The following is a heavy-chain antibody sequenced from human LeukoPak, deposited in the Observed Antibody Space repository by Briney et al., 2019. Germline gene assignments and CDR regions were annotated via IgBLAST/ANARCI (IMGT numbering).Heavy chain of an antibody. CDR3: ARATYYDFWSGYYKGIDY. J-gene: IGHJ4*02. CDR1: GYTFIGYY. V-gene: IGHV1-8*01. D-gene: IGHD3-3*01. CDR2: MNPNSGNT. Sequence: EASVKVSCKASGYTFIGYYMHWVRQAPGQGLEWMGWMNPNSGNTGYAQKFQGRVTMTRNTSISTAYMELSSLRSEDTAVHYCARATYYDFWSGYYKGIDYWGQGTLVTVSS.